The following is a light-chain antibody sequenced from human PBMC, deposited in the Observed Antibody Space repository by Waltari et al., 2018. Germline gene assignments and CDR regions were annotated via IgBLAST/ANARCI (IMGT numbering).Light chain of an antibody. V-gene: IGKV4-1*01. J-gene: IGKJ1*01. CDR2: WAS. CDR3: QQYYSTPRA. Sequence: DIVMTQSPDSLAVSLGERATINCKSSQSVLYSTNRKNYLACYQQKPGQPPKLLIVWASTLESGVPDRVRGRGSGTDFTLTITRLQAEDVAVDYCQQYYSTPRAFGQGTKVEIK. CDR1: QSVLYSTNRKNY.